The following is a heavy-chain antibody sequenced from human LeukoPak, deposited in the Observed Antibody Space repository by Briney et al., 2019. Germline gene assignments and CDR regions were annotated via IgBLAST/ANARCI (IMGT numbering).Heavy chain of an antibody. V-gene: IGHV4-38-2*02. CDR3: AGDRGRDGYNSSPYYFDY. CDR1: GYSISSSYY. J-gene: IGHJ4*02. D-gene: IGHD5-24*01. CDR2: IYHSGST. Sequence: KTSETLSLTCTVSGYSISSSYYWGWIRQPPGKGLEWIGSIYHSGSTYYNPSLKSRVTISVDASKNQFSLKLSSVTAADTAVYYCAGDRGRDGYNSSPYYFDYWGQGTLVTVSS.